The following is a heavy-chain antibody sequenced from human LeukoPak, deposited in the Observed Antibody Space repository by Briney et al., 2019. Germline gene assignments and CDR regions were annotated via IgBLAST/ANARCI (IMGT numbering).Heavy chain of an antibody. D-gene: IGHD4-11*01. J-gene: IGHJ6*03. CDR2: IRYDGSNK. Sequence: GGSLRLSCAASGFTFSSYGMHWVRQAPGKGLEWVAFIRYDGSNKYYADSVKGRFTISRDNSKNTLYLQMNSLRAEDTAVYYCAKAGFTVPYYYHYYMDVWGKGTTVTVSS. CDR3: AKAGFTVPYYYHYYMDV. V-gene: IGHV3-30*02. CDR1: GFTFSSYG.